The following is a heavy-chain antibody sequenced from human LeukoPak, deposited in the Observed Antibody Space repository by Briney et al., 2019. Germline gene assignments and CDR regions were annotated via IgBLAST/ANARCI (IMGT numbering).Heavy chain of an antibody. CDR1: GFTFSSYA. V-gene: IGHV3-23*01. D-gene: IGHD3-22*01. CDR3: ARVGIAYYYDSSGYYTDF. Sequence: PGGSLRLSCAASGFTFSSYAMSWVRQAPGKGLEWVSAISGSGGSTYYADSVKGRFTISRDNAKNSLYLQMNSLRAEDTAVYYCARVGIAYYYDSSGYYTDFWGQGTLVTVSS. J-gene: IGHJ4*02. CDR2: ISGSGGST.